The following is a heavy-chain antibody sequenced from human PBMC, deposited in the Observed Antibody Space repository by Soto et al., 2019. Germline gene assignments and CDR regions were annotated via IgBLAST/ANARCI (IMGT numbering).Heavy chain of an antibody. Sequence: EVQLVESGGGLVQPGGPLRLACAASGSIFGDYWMTWGRQAPGKGLEWVATISPEGSEKYYVDSLKGRFTISRDNAKNSLYLQMISLRAEDTALYYCARARIDYWGRGTLITVSS. CDR3: ARARIDY. J-gene: IGHJ4*02. CDR2: ISPEGSEK. CDR1: GSIFGDYW. V-gene: IGHV3-7*03.